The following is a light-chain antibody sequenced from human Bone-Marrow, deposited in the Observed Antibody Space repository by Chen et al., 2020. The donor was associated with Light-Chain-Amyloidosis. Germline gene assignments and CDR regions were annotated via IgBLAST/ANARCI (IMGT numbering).Light chain of an antibody. Sequence: NFMLTQPHSVSESPGKSVIISCTCSSGSIATNYVQWYQQRPGSSPTTVIYEDDQRPSGVPDRFSGSIDRSSNSASLTISGLKTEDEADYYCQSYQGSSQGVFGGGTKLTVL. CDR3: QSYQGSSQGV. J-gene: IGLJ3*02. CDR1: SGSIATNY. V-gene: IGLV6-57*01. CDR2: EDD.